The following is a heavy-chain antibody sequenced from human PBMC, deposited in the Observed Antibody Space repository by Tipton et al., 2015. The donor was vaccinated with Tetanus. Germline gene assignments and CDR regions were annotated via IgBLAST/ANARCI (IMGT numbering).Heavy chain of an antibody. CDR3: ARDPGYSYGTHIYYYYGMDV. D-gene: IGHD5-18*01. J-gene: IGHJ6*02. Sequence: SLRLSSAASGFTVSSNYMSWVRQAPGKGLEWVSVIYSGGSTYYADSVKGRFTISRDNSKNTLYLQMNSLRAEDTAVYYCARDPGYSYGTHIYYYYGMDVWGQGTTVTVSS. CDR2: IYSGGST. V-gene: IGHV3-53*01. CDR1: GFTVSSNY.